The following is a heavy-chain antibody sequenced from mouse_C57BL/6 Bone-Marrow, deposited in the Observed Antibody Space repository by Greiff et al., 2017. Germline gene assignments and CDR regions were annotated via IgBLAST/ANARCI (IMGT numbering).Heavy chain of an antibody. V-gene: IGHV1-15*01. CDR3: TRWGYGSSPCAD. CDR2: IDPETGGT. D-gene: IGHD1-1*01. Sequence: QVQLQQSGAELVRPGASVTLSCKASGYTFTDYEMHWVKQTPVHGLEWIGAIDPETGGTASNQKFKGKAILTADKSSSTAYMELRSLTSEDSAVDYGTRWGYGSSPCADWGQGTLVTVSA. CDR1: GYTFTDYE. J-gene: IGHJ3*01.